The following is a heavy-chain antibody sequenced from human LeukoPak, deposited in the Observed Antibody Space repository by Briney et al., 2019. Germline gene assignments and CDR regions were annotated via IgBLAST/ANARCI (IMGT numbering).Heavy chain of an antibody. CDR3: AKDRNYDSSGYCFDY. D-gene: IGHD3-22*01. V-gene: IGHV3-30*02. CDR2: IRYDGSNK. CDR1: GFTFSSYG. J-gene: IGHJ4*02. Sequence: GGSLRLSCAASGFTFSSYGMHWVRQAPGKGLEWVAFIRYDGSNKYYADSMKGRFTISRDNSKNTLYLQMNSLRAEDTAVYYCAKDRNYDSSGYCFDYWGQGTLVTVSS.